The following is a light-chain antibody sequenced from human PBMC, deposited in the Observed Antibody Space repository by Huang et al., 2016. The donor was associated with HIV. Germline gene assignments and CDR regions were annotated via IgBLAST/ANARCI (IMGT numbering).Light chain of an antibody. CDR1: QSISSY. CDR3: QQSYSTLPT. CDR2: AAS. J-gene: IGKJ1*01. V-gene: IGKV1-39*01. Sequence: DIQMTQSPSSLSASVGDRVTITCRASQSISSYLNWYQQKPGKAPKLLIYAASSLQSGGPSRFSGSGSRTIFTLTISSLQPEDFAIYYCQQSYSTLPTFGQGTKVEIK.